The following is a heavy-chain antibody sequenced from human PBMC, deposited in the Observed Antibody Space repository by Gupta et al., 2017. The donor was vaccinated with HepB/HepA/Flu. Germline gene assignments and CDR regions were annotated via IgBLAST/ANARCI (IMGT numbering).Heavy chain of an antibody. D-gene: IGHD3-22*01. Sequence: QVQLVQSGTEVKTPGASVRVSCKGSGYSFISYDINWVRQATGQGPEWVGWMNPNSGNTGHAPKFQGRVTMTRDTSISTAYMELSSLRSEDTAVYYCARGRGYDATGYVYYFDYWGQGTLVTVSS. J-gene: IGHJ4*02. CDR3: ARGRGYDATGYVYYFDY. V-gene: IGHV1-8*01. CDR1: GYSFISYD. CDR2: MNPNSGNT.